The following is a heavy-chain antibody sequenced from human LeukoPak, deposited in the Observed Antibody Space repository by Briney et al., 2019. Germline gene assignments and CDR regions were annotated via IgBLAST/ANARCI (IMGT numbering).Heavy chain of an antibody. D-gene: IGHD1-26*01. V-gene: IGHV3-33*01. CDR1: GFMLSTHG. Sequence: PGGSLRLSCAASGFMLSTHGMHWVRQAPGKGLEWVAGMWRDGTREDYADSVKGRFTISRDLSKNTLNLQMNSLRVDDTAMFYCARDLSYGSLDFRGQGTLVTVSS. CDR2: MWRDGTRE. J-gene: IGHJ4*02. CDR3: ARDLSYGSLDF.